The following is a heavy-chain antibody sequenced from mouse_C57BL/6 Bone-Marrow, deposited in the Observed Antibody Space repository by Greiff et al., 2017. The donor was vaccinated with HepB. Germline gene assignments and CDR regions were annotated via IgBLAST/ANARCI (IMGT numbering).Heavy chain of an antibody. CDR1: GFTFSSYG. J-gene: IGHJ3*01. Sequence: EVKVVESGGDLVKPGGSLKLSCAASGFTFSSYGMSWVRQTPDKRLEWVATISSGGSYTYYPDSVKGRFTISRDNAKNTLYLQMSSLKSEDTAMYYCARANWDGAYWGQGTLVTVSA. CDR2: ISSGGSYT. D-gene: IGHD4-1*01. V-gene: IGHV5-6*01. CDR3: ARANWDGAY.